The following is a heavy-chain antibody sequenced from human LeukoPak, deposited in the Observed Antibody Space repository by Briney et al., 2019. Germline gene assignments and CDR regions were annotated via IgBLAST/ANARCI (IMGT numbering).Heavy chain of an antibody. CDR3: ARDGGGAFDY. D-gene: IGHD2-21*01. CDR1: GFSFNNVW. J-gene: IGHJ4*02. CDR2: IKSKPDGGTT. Sequence: PGGSLRLSCAASGFSFNNVWMSWVRQAPGKGLEWVGHIKSKPDGGTTECAAPVKGRFTISRDDSKNTLYLQMNSLRTEDTAVYYCARDGGGAFDYWGQGTLVTVSS. V-gene: IGHV3-15*01.